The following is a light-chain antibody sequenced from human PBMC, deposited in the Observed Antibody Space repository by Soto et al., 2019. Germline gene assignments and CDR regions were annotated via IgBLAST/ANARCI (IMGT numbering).Light chain of an antibody. CDR1: TSDVGGFDY. Sequence: QSVLTQPASVSGFPGQSITISCTGTTSDVGGFDYVSWYQQHPDKAPKLMIYDVTTRPSGVSDRFSGSKSGNTASLTISGLQAEDEADYYCSSYTTTGTQVFGTGTKLTVL. V-gene: IGLV2-14*03. J-gene: IGLJ1*01. CDR2: DVT. CDR3: SSYTTTGTQV.